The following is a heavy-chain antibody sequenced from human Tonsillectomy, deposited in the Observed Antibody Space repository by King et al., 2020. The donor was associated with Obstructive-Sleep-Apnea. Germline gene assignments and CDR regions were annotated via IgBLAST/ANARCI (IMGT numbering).Heavy chain of an antibody. Sequence: QLQESGPGLVKPSETLSLTCTVSGGSISSYSWSWIRQPPGKGLEWIGYIYYSGSTNYTPSLKSRVSISVDTSKNQFSLKLSSVTAADTAVYYCARISTRKSGFPLDYWGQGTLVTVSS. V-gene: IGHV4-59*08. CDR3: ARISTRKSGFPLDY. J-gene: IGHJ4*02. D-gene: IGHD3-22*01. CDR1: GGSISSYS. CDR2: IYYSGST.